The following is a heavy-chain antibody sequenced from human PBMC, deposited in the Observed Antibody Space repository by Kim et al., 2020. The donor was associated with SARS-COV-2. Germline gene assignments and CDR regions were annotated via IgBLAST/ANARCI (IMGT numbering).Heavy chain of an antibody. J-gene: IGHJ4*02. Sequence: GGSLRLSCAASGFTFSSYSMNWVRQAPGKGLEWVSSISSSSSYIYYADSVKGRFTISRDNAKNSLYLQMNSLRAEDTAVYYCARGAVDYGDYNYWGQGALVTVSS. CDR3: ARGAVDYGDYNY. D-gene: IGHD4-17*01. V-gene: IGHV3-21*01. CDR1: GFTFSSYS. CDR2: ISSSSSYI.